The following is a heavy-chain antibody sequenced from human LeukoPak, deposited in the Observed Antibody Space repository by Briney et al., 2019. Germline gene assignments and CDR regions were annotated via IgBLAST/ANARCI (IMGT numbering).Heavy chain of an antibody. CDR2: IYYSGST. CDR1: GGSISSYY. J-gene: IGHJ4*02. V-gene: IGHV4-59*08. Sequence: PSETLSLTCTVSGGSISSYYWSWIRQPPGKGLEWIGYIYYSGSTNYNPSLKSRVTISVDTSRNQFSLKLSSVTAADTAVYYCARRVDGGYSYGYLFDYWGQGTLVTVSS. CDR3: ARRVDGGYSYGYLFDY. D-gene: IGHD5-18*01.